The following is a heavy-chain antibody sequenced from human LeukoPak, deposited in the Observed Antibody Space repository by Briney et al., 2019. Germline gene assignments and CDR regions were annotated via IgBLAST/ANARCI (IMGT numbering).Heavy chain of an antibody. CDR3: AKVGGGWYLDL. CDR2: ISWNSGSL. J-gene: IGHJ2*01. Sequence: PGGSLRLYCAASGFTFDDYAMHWVRQAPGKGLEWVSGISWNSGSLGYEDSVKGRFTISRDNAKNSLYLQMNSLRAEDTALYYCAKVGGGWYLDLWGRGTLVTVSS. CDR1: GFTFDDYA. V-gene: IGHV3-9*01. D-gene: IGHD3-3*01.